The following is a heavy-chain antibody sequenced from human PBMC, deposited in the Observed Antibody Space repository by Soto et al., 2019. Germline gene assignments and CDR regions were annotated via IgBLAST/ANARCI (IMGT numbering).Heavy chain of an antibody. CDR3: ARGSRTYAPSWSGVGV. D-gene: IGHD2-8*01. J-gene: IGHJ6*02. V-gene: IGHV3-30-3*01. Sequence: VESGGGVVQPGRSLRLSCAASGFTFSSYAMHWVRQAPGKGLEWVAVISYDGSNKYYADSVKGRFTISRDNSKNTLYLQMNSLRAEDTAVYYCARGSRTYAPSWSGVGVWGQGTTVTVSS. CDR1: GFTFSSYA. CDR2: ISYDGSNK.